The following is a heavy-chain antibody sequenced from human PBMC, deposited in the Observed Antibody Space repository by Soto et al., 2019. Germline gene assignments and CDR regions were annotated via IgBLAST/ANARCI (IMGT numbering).Heavy chain of an antibody. J-gene: IGHJ6*02. V-gene: IGHV3-23*01. D-gene: IGHD3-3*01. CDR2: ISGDGSNK. CDR3: ARDPGSYDFWSGYYRSEYYYGMDV. Sequence: GGALRLSCAASGFTLSSYAMSWVRPAPGEGGGWVSAISGDGSNKYYADSVKGRFTISRDNSKNTLYLQMNSLRAEDTAVYYCARDPGSYDFWSGYYRSEYYYGMDVWGQGTTVTVSS. CDR1: GFTLSSYA.